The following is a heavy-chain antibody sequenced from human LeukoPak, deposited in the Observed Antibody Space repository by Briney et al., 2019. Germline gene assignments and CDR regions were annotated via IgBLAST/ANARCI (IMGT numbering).Heavy chain of an antibody. V-gene: IGHV3-48*03. Sequence: GRSLRLSCAASGFTFSAYAMHWVRQAPGKGLEWVSYISSSGSTIYYADSVKGRFTISRDNAKNSLYLQMNSLRAEDTAVYYCAREPSRWETYFDYWGQGTLVTVSS. CDR2: ISSSGSTI. CDR3: AREPSRWETYFDY. D-gene: IGHD1-26*01. CDR1: GFTFSAYA. J-gene: IGHJ4*02.